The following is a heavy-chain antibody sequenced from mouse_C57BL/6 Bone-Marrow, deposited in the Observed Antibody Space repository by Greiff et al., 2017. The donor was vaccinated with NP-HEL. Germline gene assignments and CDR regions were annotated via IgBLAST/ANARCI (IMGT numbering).Heavy chain of an antibody. CDR2: IDPSDSET. CDR1: GYTFTSYW. CDR3: ARGRDGYYAWFAY. V-gene: IGHV1-52*01. Sequence: QVQLQQPGAELVRPGSSVKLSCKASGYTFTSYWMHWVKQRPIQGLEWIGNIDPSDSETHYNQKFKDKATLTVDKSSSTAYMQLSSLTSEDSAVYYCARGRDGYYAWFAYWGQGTLVTVSA. D-gene: IGHD2-3*01. J-gene: IGHJ3*01.